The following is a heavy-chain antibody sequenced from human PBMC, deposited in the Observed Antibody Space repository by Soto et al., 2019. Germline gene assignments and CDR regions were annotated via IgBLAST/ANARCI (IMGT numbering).Heavy chain of an antibody. D-gene: IGHD2-8*01. CDR1: GGSFSGYY. CDR2: INHSGST. V-gene: IGHV4-34*01. CDR3: ARVPYDCNNGVCYAHHFDY. J-gene: IGHJ4*02. Sequence: PSETLSLTCAVYGGSFSGYYWSWIRQPPGKGLEWIGEINHSGSTNYNPSLKSRVTISVDTSKNQFSLKLSSVTAADTAVYYCARVPYDCNNGVCYAHHFDYWGQGTLVTVSS.